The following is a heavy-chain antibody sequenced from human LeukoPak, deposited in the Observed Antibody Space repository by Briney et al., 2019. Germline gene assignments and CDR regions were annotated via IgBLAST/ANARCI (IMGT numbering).Heavy chain of an antibody. V-gene: IGHV1-69*06. CDR1: GGTFSSYA. CDR3: ARDKVSDGYSYGFDY. D-gene: IGHD5-18*01. Sequence: GSSVTVSCKASGGTFSSYAISWVRQAPGQGLEWMGGIIPIFGTANYAQKFQGRVTITADKSTSTAYMELSSLRSEDTAVYYCARDKVSDGYSYGFDYWGQGTLVTVSS. CDR2: IIPIFGTA. J-gene: IGHJ4*02.